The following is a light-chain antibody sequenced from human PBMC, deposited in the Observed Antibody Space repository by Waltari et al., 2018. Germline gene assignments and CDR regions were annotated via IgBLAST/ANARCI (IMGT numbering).Light chain of an antibody. CDR2: AAS. V-gene: IGKV1-39*01. CDR1: QNISTY. Sequence: DIQMTQSPSSLSASVGDRVTTTCRASQNISTYLNWYQQKPGKAPNVLIYAASSLQSGVPLRFSGSGSGTHFTLTINSLQPEDFATYYCQQSYTTPRTFGQGTNLQIK. J-gene: IGKJ2*01. CDR3: QQSYTTPRT.